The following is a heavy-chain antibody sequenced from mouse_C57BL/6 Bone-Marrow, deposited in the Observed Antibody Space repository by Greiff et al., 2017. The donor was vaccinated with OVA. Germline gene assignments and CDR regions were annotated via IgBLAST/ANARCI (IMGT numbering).Heavy chain of an antibody. V-gene: IGHV2-4*01. J-gene: IGHJ2*01. CDR2: IWSGGST. CDR3: AKNEGNASDGCYVDY. Sequence: VQRVESGPGLVQPSQSLSITCTASGFSLTSYGVHWVRQPPGKGLEWLGVIWSGGSTDYNAAFISRLSISNDNAKSQVFFKMNSLQADDTAIYYCAKNEGNASDGCYVDYWGQGTTLTVSS. D-gene: IGHD2-3*01. CDR1: GFSLTSYG.